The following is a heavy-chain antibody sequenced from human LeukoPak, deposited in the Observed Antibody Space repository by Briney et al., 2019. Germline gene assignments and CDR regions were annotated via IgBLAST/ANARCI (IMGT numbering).Heavy chain of an antibody. CDR1: GVSVRRDNFY. CDR3: ASHIVTTTAVDY. CDR2: IYYSGST. Sequence: PSETLSLTCTVSGVSVRRDNFYWSWIRQPPGKGLEWIGYIYYSGSTNYNPSLKSRVTISLDTSKNQFSLKLGSVTAADTAVYYCASHIVTTTAVDYWGQGTLVTVSS. D-gene: IGHD4-11*01. J-gene: IGHJ4*02. V-gene: IGHV4-61*01.